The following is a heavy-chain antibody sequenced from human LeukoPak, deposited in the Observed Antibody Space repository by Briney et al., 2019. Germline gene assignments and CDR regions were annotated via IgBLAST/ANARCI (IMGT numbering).Heavy chain of an antibody. J-gene: IGHJ4*02. Sequence: SETLSLTCTVSGGSISSYYWSWIRQPPGKGLEWIGYIYYSGSTNYNPSLKSRVTISVDTSKNQFSLKLSSVTAADTAVYYCARVVSYGGGARYFDYWGQGTLVTVSS. D-gene: IGHD1-26*01. CDR2: IYYSGST. CDR1: GGSISSYY. V-gene: IGHV4-59*01. CDR3: ARVVSYGGGARYFDY.